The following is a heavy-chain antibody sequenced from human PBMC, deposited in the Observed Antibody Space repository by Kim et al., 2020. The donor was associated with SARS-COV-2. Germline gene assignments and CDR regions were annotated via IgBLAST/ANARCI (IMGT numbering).Heavy chain of an antibody. CDR3: ARDSVIAARRNYYRYGMDV. CDR1: GFTFSRYG. Sequence: GGSLRLSCAASGFTFSRYGMHWVRQAPGKGLEWVAVISYDGSNKYYADSVKGRFTISRDNSKNTLYLQMNSLRAEDTAFYYCARDSVIAARRNYYRYGMDVWGQGTTVTVSS. J-gene: IGHJ6*02. V-gene: IGHV3-30*03. D-gene: IGHD6-6*01. CDR2: ISYDGSNK.